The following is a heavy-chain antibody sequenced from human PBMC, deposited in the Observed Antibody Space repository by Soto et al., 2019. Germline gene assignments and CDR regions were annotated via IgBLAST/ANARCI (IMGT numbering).Heavy chain of an antibody. CDR1: GLTFSNYA. CDR3: ARDWTGDTCPCLDV. Sequence: EVQLLESGGGLVQPGGPLRLSFAAAGLTFSNYALTWVRKLQGRGREWVSTFSGSGGSTYYADSVRGRFTISRDNSKNTLFLQMNSLRVEDTAIYYCARDWTGDTCPCLDVWGQGTTVSVSS. J-gene: IGHJ6*02. CDR2: FSGSGGST. D-gene: IGHD3-3*01. V-gene: IGHV3-23*01.